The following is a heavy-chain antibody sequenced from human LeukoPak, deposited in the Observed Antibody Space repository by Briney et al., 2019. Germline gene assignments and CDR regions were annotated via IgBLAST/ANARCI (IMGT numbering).Heavy chain of an antibody. J-gene: IGHJ2*01. CDR1: GFTVSDYY. CDR2: LNAGSTYT. V-gene: IGHV3-11*05. CDR3: TREDNWYFDL. Sequence: GGSLRLSCAASGFTVSDYYMTWIRQAPGKGLEWLSYLNAGSTYTNYANYVKGRFTIARDNATNSLYLQLNSLRAEDTAVYYCTREDNWYFDLWGRGNRVTVSS.